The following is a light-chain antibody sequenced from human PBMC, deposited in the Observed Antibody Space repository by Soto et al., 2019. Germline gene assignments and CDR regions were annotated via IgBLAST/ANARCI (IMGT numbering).Light chain of an antibody. CDR1: QSISSW. J-gene: IGKJ1*01. Sequence: DIQVTQSPSTLSASVGDRVTITCRASQSISSWLAWYQQKPGKAPKLLIYKASSLESRVPSRFSGSGSGTEFTLTISSLQPDDFATYYCQQYNSYWTFGQGTKVDIK. CDR2: KAS. V-gene: IGKV1-5*03. CDR3: QQYNSYWT.